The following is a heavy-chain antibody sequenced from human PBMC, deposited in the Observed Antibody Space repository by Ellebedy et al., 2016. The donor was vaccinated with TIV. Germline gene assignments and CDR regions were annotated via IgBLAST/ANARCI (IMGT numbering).Heavy chain of an antibody. CDR1: GFTFSYSW. CDR2: INPDGTNI. J-gene: IGHJ4*02. V-gene: IGHV3-74*01. Sequence: GESLKISCAASGFTFSYSWMHWVRQAPGKGPVWVSRINPDGTNIRYADSVKGRFTISSDNSKNTLYLQMNSLRAEDTAVYYCARDLDRNYPGAYFDYWGQGTLVTVSS. CDR3: ARDLDRNYPGAYFDY. D-gene: IGHD4-11*01.